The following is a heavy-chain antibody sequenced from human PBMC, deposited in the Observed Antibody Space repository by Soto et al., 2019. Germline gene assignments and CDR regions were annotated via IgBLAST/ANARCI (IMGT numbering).Heavy chain of an antibody. V-gene: IGHV1-2*02. CDR3: ARDRARGRWRNYFFYGIDV. D-gene: IGHD2-15*01. J-gene: IGHJ6*02. CDR2: INPNSGGT. CDR1: GYTFTGYY. Sequence: ASVKVSCKASGYTFTGYYMHWVRQAPGQGLEWMGWINPNSGGTNYAQKFQGRVTMTRDTSISTAYMELSRLRSDDTAVYYCARDRARGRWRNYFFYGIDVWGQGTTVTVSS.